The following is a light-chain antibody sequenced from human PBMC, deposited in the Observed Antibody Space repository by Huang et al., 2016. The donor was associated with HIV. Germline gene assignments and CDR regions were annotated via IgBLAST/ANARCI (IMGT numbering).Light chain of an antibody. Sequence: EFVLTQSPGTLSLSPGERATLSCRASQLVTSGYFAWYQHKPGQAPRLLVSDASTRAAGIPDRISGSGSGTDFTLTISRLEPEDFARYYCQQFAGSFRTFGQGTRVDI. CDR3: QQFAGSFRT. CDR2: DAS. V-gene: IGKV3-20*01. J-gene: IGKJ2*01. CDR1: QLVTSGY.